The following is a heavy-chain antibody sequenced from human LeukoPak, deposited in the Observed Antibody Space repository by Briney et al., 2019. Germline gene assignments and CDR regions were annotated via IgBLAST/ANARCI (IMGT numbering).Heavy chain of an antibody. CDR2: IKEDGSET. D-gene: IGHD1-26*01. Sequence: GGSLRLSCAASGFTFSRYYMSWVRQTPGKGLEWLANIKEDGSETYYVDSVKGRITISRDNAKNSLFLQMRSLRAEDTAVYYCTRDENSAAPTFRFEHWGQGTLVTVSS. J-gene: IGHJ4*02. CDR1: GFTFSRYY. CDR3: TRDENSAAPTFRFEH. V-gene: IGHV3-7*01.